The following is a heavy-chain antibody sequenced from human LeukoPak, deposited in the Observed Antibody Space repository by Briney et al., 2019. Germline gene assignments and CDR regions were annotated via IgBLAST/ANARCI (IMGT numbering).Heavy chain of an antibody. CDR3: ARDSEVRAAATY. D-gene: IGHD6-13*01. CDR1: GFTFNSYS. CDR2: IKQDGSEK. Sequence: GESLRLSCAASGFTFNSYSMNWVRQAPGKGLEWVANIKQDGSEKYYVDSVKGRFTISRDNAKNSLYLQMNSLRAEDTAVYYCARDSEVRAAATYWGQGTLVTVSS. J-gene: IGHJ4*02. V-gene: IGHV3-7*01.